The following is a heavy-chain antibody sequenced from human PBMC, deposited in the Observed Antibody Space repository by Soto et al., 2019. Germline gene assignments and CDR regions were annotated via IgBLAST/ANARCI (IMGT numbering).Heavy chain of an antibody. Sequence: QVQLVQSGAEVKKPGASVKVSCKASGYTFTSYDIIWVRQATGQGLEWMGWMNPNSGNTGYAQKFQGRVTMTRNTSISTAYMELSSLRSEDTAVYYCARSPDGGYCTNGVCYTKDYWGQGTLVTVSS. V-gene: IGHV1-8*01. D-gene: IGHD2-8*01. J-gene: IGHJ4*02. CDR2: MNPNSGNT. CDR1: GYTFTSYD. CDR3: ARSPDGGYCTNGVCYTKDY.